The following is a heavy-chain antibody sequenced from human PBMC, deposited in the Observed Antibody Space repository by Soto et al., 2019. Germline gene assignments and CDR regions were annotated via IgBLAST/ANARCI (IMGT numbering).Heavy chain of an antibody. D-gene: IGHD2-2*01. CDR1: GFTFGDYA. V-gene: IGHV3-49*03. CDR2: IRSKAYGGTT. J-gene: IGHJ6*03. Sequence: HPGGSLRLSCTASGFTFGDYAMSWFRQAPGKGLEWVGFIRSKAYGGTTEYAASVKGRFTISRDDSKSIAYLQMNSLKTEDTAVYYCTRGGYCSSTSCFRSYYYYMDVWGKGTTVTVSS. CDR3: TRGGYCSSTSCFRSYYYYMDV.